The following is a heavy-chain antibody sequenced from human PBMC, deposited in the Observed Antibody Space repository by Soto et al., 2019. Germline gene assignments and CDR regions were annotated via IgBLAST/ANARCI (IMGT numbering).Heavy chain of an antibody. CDR3: ARLEGLATISYYFDF. Sequence: SETLSLTCSVSDDSINSDKYYWGWIRQPPGKGLEWIGSIYYRGNAYYNTSLQTRVTISLDKSKSQFSLKLNSVTAADLAVYFCARLEGLATISYYFDFWGPGALVTVSS. CDR1: DDSINSDKYY. V-gene: IGHV4-39*01. D-gene: IGHD5-12*01. J-gene: IGHJ4*02. CDR2: IYYRGNA.